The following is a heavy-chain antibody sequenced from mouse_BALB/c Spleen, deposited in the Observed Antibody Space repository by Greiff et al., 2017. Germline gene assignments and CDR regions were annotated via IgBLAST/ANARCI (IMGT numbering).Heavy chain of an antibody. Sequence: QVQLKESGAELVKPGASVKLSCKASGYTFTSYYMYWVKQRPGQGLEWIGEINPSNGGTNFNEKFKSKATLTVDKSSSTAYMQLSSLTSEDSAVYYCTRGNYGMDYWGQGTSVTVSS. CDR1: GYTFTSYY. CDR3: TRGNYGMDY. CDR2: INPSNGGT. V-gene: IGHV1S81*02. J-gene: IGHJ4*01.